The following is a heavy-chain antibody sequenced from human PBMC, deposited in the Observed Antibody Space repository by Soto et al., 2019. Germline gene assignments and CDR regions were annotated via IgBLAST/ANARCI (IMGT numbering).Heavy chain of an antibody. CDR2: ISPGGDIR. V-gene: IGHV3-11*01. J-gene: IGHJ4*02. D-gene: IGHD3-16*01. CDR1: GFIFTNFY. Sequence: GGSLRLSCAASGFIFTNFYMTWIRQTPGKGLELVSYISPGGDIRNYVDSVKGRFTISRDNTNRLVYLHMNSLRAEDTAVYYCTRDPRITDFWGQGTLVTVSS. CDR3: TRDPRITDF.